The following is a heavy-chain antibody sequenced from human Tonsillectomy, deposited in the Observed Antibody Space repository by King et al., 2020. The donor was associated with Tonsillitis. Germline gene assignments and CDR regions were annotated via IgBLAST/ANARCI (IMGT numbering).Heavy chain of an antibody. V-gene: IGHV4-4*07. Sequence: VQLQESGPGLVKPSETLSLTCTVSGGSISSYYWSWIRQPAGKGLEWIGRIYTSGNTNYNPSLKSRVTMSVDTSKNQFSLKLSSVTAADTAVYYCARESGIIEGIAARSFDYWGQGTLVTVSS. J-gene: IGHJ4*02. D-gene: IGHD6-25*01. CDR3: ARESGIIEGIAARSFDY. CDR2: IYTSGNT. CDR1: GGSISSYY.